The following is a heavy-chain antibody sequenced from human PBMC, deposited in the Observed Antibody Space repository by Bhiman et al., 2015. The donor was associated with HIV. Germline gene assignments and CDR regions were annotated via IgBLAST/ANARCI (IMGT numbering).Heavy chain of an antibody. V-gene: IGHV3-11*04. D-gene: IGHD3-3*01. CDR3: ARVKGNWSGHDAFDI. CDR1: GFTFTDYY. CDR2: ISSTDNTI. J-gene: IGHJ3*02. Sequence: QVQLVESGGTLVKPGGSLRLSCVASGFTFTDYYMSWIRQAPGRGLEWLSYISSTDNTISYADSVKGRFTISRDNAKNSLSLQMSSLRAEDTAVYYCARVKGNWSGHDAFDIWGQGTMVTVSS.